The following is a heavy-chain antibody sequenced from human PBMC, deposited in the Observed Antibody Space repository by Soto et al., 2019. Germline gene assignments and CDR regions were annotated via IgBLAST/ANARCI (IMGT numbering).Heavy chain of an antibody. CDR3: ARVTSP. V-gene: IGHV4-30-2*01. J-gene: IGHJ5*02. CDR1: GVSISSGGYS. Sequence: PSETLSLTYAVSGVSISSGGYSWSWIRQPPGKGLEWIGYIYHSGSTYYNPSLRSRVTISVDSSKNQFSLKLSSVTAADAAVYYCARVTSPWGQGTIVTTSS. CDR2: IYHSGST.